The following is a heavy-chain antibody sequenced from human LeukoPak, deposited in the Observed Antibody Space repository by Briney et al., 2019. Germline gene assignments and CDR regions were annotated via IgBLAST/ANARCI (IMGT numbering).Heavy chain of an antibody. CDR2: IYSGGST. V-gene: IGHV3-66*01. D-gene: IGHD3-10*01. CDR1: EFSVGSNY. Sequence: GGSLRLSCAASEFSVGSNYMTWIRQAPGKGREGVSLIYSGGSTYYADSVKGRFTISRDNAKNSLYLQMNSLSAEDAAVYYCARDGSFGRTSFDYWGQGPLVNVSS. J-gene: IGHJ4*02. CDR3: ARDGSFGRTSFDY.